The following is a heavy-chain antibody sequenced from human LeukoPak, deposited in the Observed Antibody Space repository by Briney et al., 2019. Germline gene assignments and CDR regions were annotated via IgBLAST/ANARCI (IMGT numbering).Heavy chain of an antibody. J-gene: IGHJ4*02. D-gene: IGHD4-23*01. CDR3: ARKRYGGGKLYDDY. V-gene: IGHV4-39*01. CDR2: IYYSGSK. Sequence: SETLSLTCTVSDGPVITSSTLWAWIRQRPGKGLEWIGNIYYSGSKYYNPSLKSRVTISVDTSKNQFSLKLSSVTAADTAVYYCARKRYGGGKLYDDYWGQGTLVTVSS. CDR1: DGPVITSSTL.